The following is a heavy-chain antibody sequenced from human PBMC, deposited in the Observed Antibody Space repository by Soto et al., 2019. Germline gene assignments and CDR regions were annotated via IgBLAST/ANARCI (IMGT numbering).Heavy chain of an antibody. CDR3: ARDPGYCSGGICYRYMDV. CDR1: GWIVNNNY. CDR2: IHSGNSA. Sequence: EMQLVESGGGLVNPGGSLRLSCAASGWIVNNNYMNWVRQSPGKGLEWVSVIHSGNSASYADSVMGRFTISRHNSKNMVYLQMNSLRAEDTAVYYCARDPGYCSGGICYRYMDVWGKGTTVTVSS. V-gene: IGHV3-53*04. J-gene: IGHJ6*03. D-gene: IGHD2-15*01.